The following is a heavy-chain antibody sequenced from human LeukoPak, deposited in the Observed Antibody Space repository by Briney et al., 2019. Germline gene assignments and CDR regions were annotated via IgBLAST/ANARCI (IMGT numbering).Heavy chain of an antibody. CDR3: ARDPYSSSLSYGMDV. V-gene: IGHV3-7*05. CDR2: IKQDGSET. J-gene: IGHJ6*02. D-gene: IGHD6-13*01. Sequence: PGGSLRLSCTATGFTFSNYWMSWVRQTPEKGLEWVANIKQDGSETVYVDSVKGRFTISRDNAQSSLYLQMNSLRAEDTAVYYCARDPYSSSLSYGMDVWGQGTAVTVSS. CDR1: GFTFSNYW.